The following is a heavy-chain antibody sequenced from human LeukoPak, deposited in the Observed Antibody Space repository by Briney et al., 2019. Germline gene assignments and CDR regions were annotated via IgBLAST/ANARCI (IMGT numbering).Heavy chain of an antibody. CDR2: ICYSGST. D-gene: IGHD6-13*01. J-gene: IGHJ4*02. CDR1: GGSISSYY. CDR3: ASHIAAAGTTSDY. V-gene: IGHV4-59*01. Sequence: SETLSLTCTVSGGSISSYYWSWIRQPPGKGLEWIGYICYSGSTNYNPSLKSRVTISVDTSKNQFSLRLSSVTAADTAVYYCASHIAAAGTTSDYWGQGTLVTVSS.